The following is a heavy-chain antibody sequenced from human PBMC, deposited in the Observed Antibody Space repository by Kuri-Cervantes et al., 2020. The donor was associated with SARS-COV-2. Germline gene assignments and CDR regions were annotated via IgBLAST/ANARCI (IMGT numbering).Heavy chain of an antibody. J-gene: IGHJ5*02. Sequence: GESLKISCAASGFTFRNAWMNWVRQAPGKGLEWVGFIRNKGNGATTEYGASVKGRFTISRDDSESIAYLQMNSMKTEDTAVYYCSRGRVWFDPWGQGTPVTVSS. CDR3: SRGRVWFDP. CDR2: IRNKGNGATT. CDR1: GFTFRNAW. V-gene: IGHV3-49*02.